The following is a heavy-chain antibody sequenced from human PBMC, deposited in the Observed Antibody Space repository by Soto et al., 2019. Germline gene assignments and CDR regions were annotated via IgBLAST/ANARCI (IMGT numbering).Heavy chain of an antibody. Sequence: QAHLAQSGAEVKKPGSSVTVSCKASGGTFNSYGISWVRQAPGQGLDWMGVIIPLYGTVNYAQKFQGRVSITADKSTSTAYMDLNSLRSDDTAVYYCARVRVIRGVIPSHFGLWGQGTQVTGSS. V-gene: IGHV1-69*06. CDR2: IIPLYGTV. CDR1: GGTFNSYG. CDR3: ARVRVIRGVIPSHFGL. J-gene: IGHJ4*02. D-gene: IGHD3-10*01.